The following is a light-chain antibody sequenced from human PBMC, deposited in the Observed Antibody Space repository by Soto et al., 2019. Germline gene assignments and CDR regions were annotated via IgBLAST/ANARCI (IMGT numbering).Light chain of an antibody. Sequence: EIVLTQSPGTLSLSPGERATLSCRASPNVGRSYLAWYQQKPGQAPRLLIYGASRRATGIPDRFSGSGSGTDFSLTISRLETEDFSMYYCQKYAGSPLTFGGGTKVEIK. CDR3: QKYAGSPLT. V-gene: IGKV3-20*01. CDR2: GAS. CDR1: PNVGRSY. J-gene: IGKJ4*01.